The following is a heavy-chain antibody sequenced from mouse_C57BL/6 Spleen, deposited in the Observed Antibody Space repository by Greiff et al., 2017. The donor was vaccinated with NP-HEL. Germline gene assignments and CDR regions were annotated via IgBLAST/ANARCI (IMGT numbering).Heavy chain of an antibody. V-gene: IGHV2-2*01. CDR3: ARKYYGSSTGYFDV. CDR1: GFSLTSYG. J-gene: IGHJ1*03. CDR2: IWSGGST. Sequence: QVQLQQSGPGLVQPSQSLSITCTVSGFSLTSYGVHWVRQSPGKGLEWLGVIWSGGSTDYNAAFISRLSISKDNSKSQVFFKMNSLQADDTAIYYCARKYYGSSTGYFDVWGTGTTVTVSS. D-gene: IGHD1-1*01.